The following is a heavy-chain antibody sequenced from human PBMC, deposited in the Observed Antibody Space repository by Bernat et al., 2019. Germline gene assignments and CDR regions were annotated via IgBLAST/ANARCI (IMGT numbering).Heavy chain of an antibody. CDR2: ISGSSITF. Sequence: EVQLVESGGGLVHPGGSLILSCAASGFTFSNYNMNWVRQAPGKGLEWVSFISGSSITFYYADSLRGRTTVSRDNAKNSLYLQMTSLRVEDTAVYYCARVWTDSNGWYHFDYWGQGAPVTVSS. CDR1: GFTFSNYN. V-gene: IGHV3-48*01. J-gene: IGHJ4*02. CDR3: ARVWTDSNGWYHFDY. D-gene: IGHD6-19*01.